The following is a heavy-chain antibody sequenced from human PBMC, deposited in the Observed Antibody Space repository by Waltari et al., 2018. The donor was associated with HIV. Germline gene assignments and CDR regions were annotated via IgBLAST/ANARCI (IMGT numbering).Heavy chain of an antibody. CDR1: GVTFSSCA. Sequence: QVQLVEYGGGVVQPGRSLRLSCAASGVTFSSCAMHWVRQAPGKGLEWVEVISYEGSNKYYADSVKGRFTISRDNSKNTLYLQMNSLRAEDTAVYYCARDRGGGNYGDYEPLFDYWGQGTLVTVSS. CDR3: ARDRGGGNYGDYEPLFDY. D-gene: IGHD4-17*01. CDR2: ISYEGSNK. V-gene: IGHV3-30-3*01. J-gene: IGHJ4*02.